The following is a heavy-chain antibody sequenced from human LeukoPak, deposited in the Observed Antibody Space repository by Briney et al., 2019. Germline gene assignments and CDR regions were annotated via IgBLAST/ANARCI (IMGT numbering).Heavy chain of an antibody. V-gene: IGHV3-9*01. J-gene: IGHJ4*02. CDR1: GFTFDDYG. Sequence: GGSLRLSCAASGFTFDDYGMHGGGHAPGKGVGGVSSISWYSVAIGYADSVRGRFPISRDNAKNSLSLPMNSLRAEDTAFFYCAKDRLSGVRGALDYWGQGTLLTVSS. CDR3: AKDRLSGVRGALDY. CDR2: ISWYSVAI. D-gene: IGHD3-10*01.